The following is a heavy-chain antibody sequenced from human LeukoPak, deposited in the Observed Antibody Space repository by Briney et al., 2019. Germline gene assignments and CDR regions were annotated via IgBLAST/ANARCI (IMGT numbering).Heavy chain of an antibody. CDR3: ARGAPGGLELPPLDY. CDR1: GGSISSGGYY. V-gene: IGHV4-31*03. CDR2: IYYSGST. Sequence: SQTLSLTCTVSGGSISSGGYYWSWIRQHPGKGLEWIGYIYYSGSTYYNPSLRSRVTFSVDTSNNQFSLRLSSVTAADTAVYYCARGAPGGLELPPLDYCGQGTLVTASS. J-gene: IGHJ4*02. D-gene: IGHD1-7*01.